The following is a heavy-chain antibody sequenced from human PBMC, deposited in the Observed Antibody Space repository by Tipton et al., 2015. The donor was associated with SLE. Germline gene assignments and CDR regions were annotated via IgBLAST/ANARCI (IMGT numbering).Heavy chain of an antibody. CDR2: INDEGRSA. D-gene: IGHD6-19*01. V-gene: IGHV3-74*01. CDR1: GFNFRSYW. J-gene: IGHJ4*02. CDR3: ARDWTAVEMPDF. Sequence: SLRLSCAASGFNFRSYWMHWVRQVPGKGLAWVARINDEGRSASYADSVQGRFTISRDNAKNMLYLQMNSLRVEDTAGYYCARDWTAVEMPDFWGQGTLVTVSS.